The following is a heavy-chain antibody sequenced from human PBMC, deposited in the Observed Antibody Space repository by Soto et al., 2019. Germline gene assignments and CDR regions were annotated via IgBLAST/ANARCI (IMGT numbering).Heavy chain of an antibody. J-gene: IGHJ1*01. V-gene: IGHV3-74*01. D-gene: IGHD3-9*01. CDR3: AKDGDILSGYPEYFQH. CDR2: INSDGSST. CDR1: GFPFRSYW. Sequence: PGGSLSLSCAASGFPFRSYWMHWVRQAPGKGLVWVSRINSDGSSTSYADSVKGRFTISRDNSKNTLYLQMNSLRAEDTAVYYCAKDGDILSGYPEYFQHWGQGTLVTVSS.